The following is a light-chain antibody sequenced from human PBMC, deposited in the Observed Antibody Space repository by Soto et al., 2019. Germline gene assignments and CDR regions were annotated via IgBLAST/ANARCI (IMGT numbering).Light chain of an antibody. J-gene: IGKJ4*01. Sequence: VLTQSPPTLSLSPGESATLSCRASQSVGSNLAWYHQKRGQAPRLLIYDATERATGIPARFTGSRSGSDFTLSISSLEPDDFAVYYCQQRSDRLSFGGGTELAI. CDR3: QQRSDRLS. CDR1: QSVGSN. CDR2: DAT. V-gene: IGKV3-11*01.